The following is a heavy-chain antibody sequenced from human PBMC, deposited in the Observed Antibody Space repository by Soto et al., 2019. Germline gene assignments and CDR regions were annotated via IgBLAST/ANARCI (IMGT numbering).Heavy chain of an antibody. CDR2: ISGSGGST. V-gene: IGHV3-23*01. J-gene: IGHJ4*02. CDR3: AKDVGMFDY. D-gene: IGHD1-20*01. CDR1: VVTFSVYA. Sequence: WGSLSVSWAASVVTFSVYAMSWVRQAPVKGLEWVSAISGSGGSTYYADSVKGRFTISRDNSKNTLYLQMNSLRAEDTAVYYCAKDVGMFDYWGQGTLVTVSS.